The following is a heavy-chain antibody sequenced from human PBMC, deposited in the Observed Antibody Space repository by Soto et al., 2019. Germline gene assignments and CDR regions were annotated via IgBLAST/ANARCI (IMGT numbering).Heavy chain of an antibody. Sequence: ASVKVSCKASGYTFNSYGIHWVRQAPGQRLEWMGWINTGNGNTKYSGKFQGRVTITSDTSASTAYMELTSLRYDDTAVYYCARGVIVVVPYGMDVWGQGTTVTVSS. CDR3: ARGVIVVVPYGMDV. CDR1: GYTFNSYG. CDR2: INTGNGNT. V-gene: IGHV1-3*04. J-gene: IGHJ6*02. D-gene: IGHD2-2*01.